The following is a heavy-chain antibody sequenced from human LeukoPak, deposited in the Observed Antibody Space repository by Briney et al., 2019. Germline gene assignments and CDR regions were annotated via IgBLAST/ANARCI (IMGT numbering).Heavy chain of an antibody. CDR1: GFTFRDYT. CDR2: ISKSSSTM. CDR3: AKGDYSFDY. V-gene: IGHV3-48*02. Sequence: PGGSLRLSCAVSGFTFRDYTMNWVRQAPGKGLEWVSYISKSSSTMYYADSVKGRFTISRDNAKNSLYLQMNSLRDEDTAVYYCAKGDYSFDYWGQGTLVTVSS. J-gene: IGHJ4*02.